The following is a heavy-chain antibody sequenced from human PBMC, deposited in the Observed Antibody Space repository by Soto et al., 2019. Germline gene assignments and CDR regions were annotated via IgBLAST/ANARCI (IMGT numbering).Heavy chain of an antibody. CDR2: IYSGDSDT. CDR3: ARSFDFWSGFDY. J-gene: IGHJ4*02. D-gene: IGHD3-3*01. CDR1: GYSFTSYW. V-gene: IGHV5-51*01. Sequence: PGESLKISCKGSGYSFTSYWIAWVRQMPGKGLEWMGVIYSGDSDTRYSPSFQGQVTISVDKSTSTAYLQWSSLRASDTAMYYCARSFDFWSGFDYWGQGTLVTVSS.